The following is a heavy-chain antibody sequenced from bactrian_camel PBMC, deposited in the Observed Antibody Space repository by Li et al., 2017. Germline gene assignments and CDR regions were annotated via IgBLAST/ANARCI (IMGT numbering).Heavy chain of an antibody. Sequence: VQLVESGGGSVQPGGSLSLSCAAPGYVSSWMGWFRQGPGKEREGVARIWLGGRSTAYADSAKGRFTISQDNAKNTVYLQMNSPCSRDTGMYYCAVPGRPVIGGILGAPLRPEGYSNWGQGTQVTVS. CDR2: IWLGGRST. J-gene: IGHJ4*01. CDR3: AVPGRPVIGGILGAPLRPEGYSN. CDR1: GYVSSW. V-gene: IGHV3S61*01. D-gene: IGHD5*01.